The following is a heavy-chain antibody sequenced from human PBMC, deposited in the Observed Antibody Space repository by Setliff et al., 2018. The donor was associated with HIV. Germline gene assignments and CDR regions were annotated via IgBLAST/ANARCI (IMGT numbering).Heavy chain of an antibody. CDR3: VRHNPTVVTDGYDI. J-gene: IGHJ3*02. D-gene: IGHD2-21*02. CDR1: GGSTTSSTYY. CDR2: VSYTGRT. V-gene: IGHV4-39*01. Sequence: SETLSLTCTVSGGSTTSSTYYWGWIRQPPGRGLEWIGSVSYTGRTYYNPSLKTPVTISIDTSRNQFSLNLSSVTAADTAVYYCVRHNPTVVTDGYDIWGQGTKVTVS.